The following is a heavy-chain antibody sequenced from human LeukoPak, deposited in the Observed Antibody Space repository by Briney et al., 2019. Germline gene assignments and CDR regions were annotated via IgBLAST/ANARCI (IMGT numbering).Heavy chain of an antibody. J-gene: IGHJ3*02. D-gene: IGHD6-19*01. CDR3: ARTVAGLPLDAFDI. V-gene: IGHV3-48*03. CDR1: GVTFSSYE. Sequence: GGSLRLSCAGSGVTFSSYEMTWVRQAPGKGLEWVSYISSGGSTVHYADSVKGRFTISRDNAKNSLYLQMNSLRAEDTAVYYCARTVAGLPLDAFDIWGQGTMVTVSS. CDR2: ISSGGSTV.